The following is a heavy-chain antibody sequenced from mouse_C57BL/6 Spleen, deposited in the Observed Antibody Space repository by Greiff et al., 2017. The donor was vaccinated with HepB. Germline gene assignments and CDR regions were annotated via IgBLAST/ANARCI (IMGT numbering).Heavy chain of an antibody. Sequence: QVQLQQSGAELVMPGASVKLSCKASGYTFTSYWMHWVQQRPGQGLEWIGEIDPSDSYTNYNQKFKGKSTLTVDKSCSTAYMQLSSVTSEDSAVYYCARRGVTTERGYAMDYWGQGTSVTVSS. CDR2: IDPSDSYT. CDR1: GYTFTSYW. CDR3: ARRGVTTERGYAMDY. D-gene: IGHD1-1*01. J-gene: IGHJ4*01. V-gene: IGHV1-69*01.